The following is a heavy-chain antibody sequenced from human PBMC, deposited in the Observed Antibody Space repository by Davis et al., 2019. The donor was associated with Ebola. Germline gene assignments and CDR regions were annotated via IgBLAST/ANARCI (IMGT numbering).Heavy chain of an antibody. V-gene: IGHV3-74*01. CDR2: INSDGSST. J-gene: IGHJ4*02. D-gene: IGHD3-9*01. Sequence: GESLKISCAASGFSFSNYWIHWVRQAPGQGLVWVSRINSDGSSTSYADSVKGRFTISRDNAKNTLYLQMNSLRAEDTAVYYCARDSTGYPSDLWGQGTLVTVSS. CDR1: GFSFSNYW. CDR3: ARDSTGYPSDL.